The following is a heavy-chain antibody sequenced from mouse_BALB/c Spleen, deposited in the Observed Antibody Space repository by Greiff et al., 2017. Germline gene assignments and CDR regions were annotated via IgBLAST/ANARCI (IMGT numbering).Heavy chain of an antibody. J-gene: IGHJ3*01. V-gene: IGHV1S137*01. CDR1: GYTFTDYA. Sequence: VQLQQSGAELVRPGVSVKISCKGSGYTFTDYAMHWVKQSHAKSLEWIGVISTYYGDASYNQKFKGKATMTVDKSSSTAYMELARLTSEDSAIYYCALEGFAYWGQGTLVTVSA. CDR2: ISTYYGDA. CDR3: ALEGFAY.